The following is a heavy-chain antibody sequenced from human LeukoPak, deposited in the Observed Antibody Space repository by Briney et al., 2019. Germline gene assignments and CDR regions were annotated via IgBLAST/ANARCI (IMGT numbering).Heavy chain of an antibody. D-gene: IGHD5-18*01. CDR2: IYSGGST. Sequence: GGSLRLSCAASGLTVSTNYMSWVRQAPGMGLEWVSLIYSGGSTYYADSVKGRFTVSRDNSKNALYLQMNSLRAEDTAVYYCARAQGLRRAFDIWGQGTMVTVSS. CDR3: ARAQGLRRAFDI. J-gene: IGHJ3*02. V-gene: IGHV3-53*01. CDR1: GLTVSTNY.